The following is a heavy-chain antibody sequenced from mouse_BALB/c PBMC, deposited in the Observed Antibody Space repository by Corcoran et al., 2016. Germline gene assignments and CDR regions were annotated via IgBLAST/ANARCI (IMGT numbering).Heavy chain of an antibody. CDR1: GYTFTDYN. CDR3: ARWNYGNYLYAMDY. V-gene: IGHV1-18*01. D-gene: IGHD2-1*01. Sequence: EVLLQQSGPELVKPGASVKIPCKASGYTFTDYNMDWVKQSHGKSLEWIGDINPNNGGTIYNQKFKGKATLTVDKSSSTAYMELRSLTSEDTAVYYCARWNYGNYLYAMDYGGKGTSVTVFS. CDR2: INPNNGGT. J-gene: IGHJ4*01.